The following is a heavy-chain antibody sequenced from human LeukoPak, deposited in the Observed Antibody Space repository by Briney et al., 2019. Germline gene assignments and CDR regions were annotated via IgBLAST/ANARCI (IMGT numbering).Heavy chain of an antibody. Sequence: GRSLRLSCAASGFTFSSYAMHWVRQAPGKGLVWVSRINIDESTANYADSVKGRFTISRDNAKNTLYLQMNSLRAEDTAVYYCARNEYSSSGSGQVDVWGQGTTVTVSS. V-gene: IGHV3-74*01. CDR2: INIDESTA. CDR1: GFTFSSYA. D-gene: IGHD5-18*01. CDR3: ARNEYSSSGSGQVDV. J-gene: IGHJ6*02.